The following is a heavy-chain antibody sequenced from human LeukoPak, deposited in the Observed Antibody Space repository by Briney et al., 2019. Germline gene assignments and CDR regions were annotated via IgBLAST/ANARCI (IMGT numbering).Heavy chain of an antibody. CDR2: ISGSGDST. J-gene: IGHJ4*02. Sequence: QTGGSLRLSCAASGFTVSSNYMSWVRQAPGKGLEWVSGISGSGDSTYYADSVKGRFTISRDNSKNTLYLQMNSLRAEDTAVYYCARRSGIAVAGAFDYWGQGTLVTVSS. V-gene: IGHV3-23*01. D-gene: IGHD6-19*01. CDR3: ARRSGIAVAGAFDY. CDR1: GFTVSSNY.